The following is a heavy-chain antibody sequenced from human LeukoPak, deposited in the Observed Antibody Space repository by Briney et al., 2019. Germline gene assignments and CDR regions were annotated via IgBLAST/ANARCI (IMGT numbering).Heavy chain of an antibody. CDR2: INPNSGGT. CDR1: GYTFTGYY. Sequence: ASVKVSCKASGYTFTGYYMHWARQAPGQGLEWMGRINPNSGGTNYAQKFQGRVTMTRDTSISTAYMELSRLRSDDTAVYYCARARAGTNNFDYWGQGTLVTVSS. V-gene: IGHV1-2*06. CDR3: ARARAGTNNFDY. J-gene: IGHJ4*02. D-gene: IGHD6-19*01.